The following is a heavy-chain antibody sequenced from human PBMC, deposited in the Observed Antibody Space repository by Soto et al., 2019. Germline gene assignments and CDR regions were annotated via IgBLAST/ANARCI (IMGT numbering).Heavy chain of an antibody. D-gene: IGHD3-22*01. CDR1: GFTFSSYS. J-gene: IGHJ4*02. CDR2: ISSSSSYI. Sequence: GGSLRLSCAASGFTFSSYSMNWVRQAPGKGLEWVSSISSSSSYIYYADSVKGRFTISRDNAKNSLYLQMNSLRAEDTAVYYCARDVTYYYDSSGPIPPDCWGQGTLVTVSS. CDR3: ARDVTYYYDSSGPIPPDC. V-gene: IGHV3-21*01.